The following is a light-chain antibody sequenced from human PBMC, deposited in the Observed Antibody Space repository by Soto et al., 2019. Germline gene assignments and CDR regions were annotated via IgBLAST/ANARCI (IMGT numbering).Light chain of an antibody. CDR1: SSDVGRYNL. J-gene: IGLJ1*01. V-gene: IGLV2-14*02. Sequence: QSVLTQPASVSGSPGQSITISCTGTSSDVGRYNLVSWYQHHPGKAPKLILYEGSKRPSGVPDRFSGSKSGNTASLTVSGLQAEDEGDYYCSSYAGSNNYVFGTGTKLTVL. CDR3: SSYAGSNNYV. CDR2: EGS.